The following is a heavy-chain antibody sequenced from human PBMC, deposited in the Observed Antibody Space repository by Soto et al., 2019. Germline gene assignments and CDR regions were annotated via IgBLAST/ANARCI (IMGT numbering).Heavy chain of an antibody. CDR1: GFTFGDYA. D-gene: IGHD4-4*01. CDR3: TRDPEEIHDDSNYFDWFDP. J-gene: IGHJ5*02. CDR2: IRSKAYGGTT. V-gene: IGHV3-49*05. Sequence: NPGGSLRLSCTASGFTFGDYAMSWFRQAPGKGLEWVGFIRSKAYGGTTEYAASVKGRFTISRDDSKSIAYLQMNSLKTEDTAVYYCTRDPEEIHDDSNYFDWFDPPGQGTLVTVSS.